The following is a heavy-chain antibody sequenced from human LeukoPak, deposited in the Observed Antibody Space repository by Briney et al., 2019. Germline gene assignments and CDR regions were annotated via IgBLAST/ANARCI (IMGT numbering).Heavy chain of an antibody. D-gene: IGHD2/OR15-2a*01. J-gene: IGHJ4*02. CDR2: INPTSFTI. CDR1: RFTFSNYA. CDR3: ARQGVLLRNYFDS. V-gene: IGHV3-48*02. Sequence: GGSLRLSCAASRFTFSNYAMNWVRQAPGKGLEWVSYINPTSFTIYYADSVRGRFTISRDNPSNSLYLQMDSLTEDDTAVYFCARQGVLLRNYFDSWGQGTQVTVSS.